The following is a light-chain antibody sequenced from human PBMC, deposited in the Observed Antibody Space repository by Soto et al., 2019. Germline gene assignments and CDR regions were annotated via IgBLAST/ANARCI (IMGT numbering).Light chain of an antibody. CDR1: QSISSW. J-gene: IGKJ2*01. V-gene: IGKV1-5*01. CDR3: QQYNSYSST. Sequence: DIQMTQSPSTLSASVGDRVPINCRASQSISSWLAWYQQKPGKAPKLLIYDASSLESGVPSRFSGSGSGTEFTLTISSLQPDDFATYYCQQYNSYSSTFGQGTKLEIK. CDR2: DAS.